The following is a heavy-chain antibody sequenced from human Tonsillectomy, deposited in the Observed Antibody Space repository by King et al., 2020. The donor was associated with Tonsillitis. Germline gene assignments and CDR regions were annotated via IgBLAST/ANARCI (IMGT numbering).Heavy chain of an antibody. D-gene: IGHD6-13*01. Sequence: QLQESGPGLVKPSQTLSLTCTVSGGSISSVTYYWSWVRQPAGKGLEWIGRSYTSGSTHYNPTLNSRVTISVDTSKNQFSLKLGSVTAADTAVYYCARGVIAAAIDYWGQGTLVTVSS. J-gene: IGHJ4*02. CDR1: GGSISSVTYY. CDR3: ARGVIAAAIDY. CDR2: SYTSGST. V-gene: IGHV4-61*02.